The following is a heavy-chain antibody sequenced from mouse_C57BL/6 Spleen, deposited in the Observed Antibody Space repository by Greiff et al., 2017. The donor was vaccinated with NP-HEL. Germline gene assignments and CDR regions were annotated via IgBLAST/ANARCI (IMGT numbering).Heavy chain of an antibody. Sequence: EVQGVESGPGMVKPSQSLSLTCTVTGYSITSGYDWHWIRHFPGNKLEWMGYISYSGSTNYNPSLKSRISITHDTSKNHFFLKLNSVTTEDTATYYCARGALDYYGSSYGWYFDVWGTGTTVTVSS. CDR2: ISYSGST. V-gene: IGHV3-1*01. J-gene: IGHJ1*03. D-gene: IGHD1-1*01. CDR1: GYSITSGYD. CDR3: ARGALDYYGSSYGWYFDV.